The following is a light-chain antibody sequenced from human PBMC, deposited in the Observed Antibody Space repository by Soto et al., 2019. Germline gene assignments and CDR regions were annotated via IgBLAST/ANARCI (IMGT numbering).Light chain of an antibody. J-gene: IGKJ5*01. CDR2: GAS. V-gene: IGKV3-15*01. Sequence: EIVMTQSPATLSVSPGERATLSCRASQSVSSNLGWYQQRPGQAPRLLIYGASTRATGIPARFSGSGSGTEFTLTISSLQSEDSAVYFCQQYNNWPPITFGQGTRLEIK. CDR3: QQYNNWPPIT. CDR1: QSVSSN.